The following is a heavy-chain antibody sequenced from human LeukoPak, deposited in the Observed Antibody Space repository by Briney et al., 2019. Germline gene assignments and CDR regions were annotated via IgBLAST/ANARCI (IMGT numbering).Heavy chain of an antibody. J-gene: IGHJ6*02. CDR2: IYYSGTT. Sequence: SDTLSLTCTVAGGSISSSNYFWGWVRQPPAKELEWIGNIYYSGTTYQNPSLKSRVTISVDTSNNQFSLKLRSATAADTAVYYCTRQEAATATSFYGMDVWGLGITVTVSS. CDR3: TRQEAATATSFYGMDV. CDR1: GGSISSSNYF. V-gene: IGHV4-39*01. D-gene: IGHD2-21*02.